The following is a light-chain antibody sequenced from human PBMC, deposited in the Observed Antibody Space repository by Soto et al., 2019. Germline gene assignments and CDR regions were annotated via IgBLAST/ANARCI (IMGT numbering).Light chain of an antibody. CDR1: SSGVGGYDY. Sequence: QSVVTQPASVSGSPGQSITVSCTGTSSGVGGYDYVSWYQHHPGKVPKLIIYEVSKRPSGVSHRFSGSKSGNTASLTISGLQTEDEADYYCSSYTTTSALVFGGGTKLTVL. CDR2: EVS. J-gene: IGLJ2*01. CDR3: SSYTTTSALV. V-gene: IGLV2-14*01.